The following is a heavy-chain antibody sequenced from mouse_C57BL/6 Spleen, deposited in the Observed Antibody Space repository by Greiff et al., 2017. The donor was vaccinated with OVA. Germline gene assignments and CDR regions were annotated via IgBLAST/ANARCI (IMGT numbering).Heavy chain of an antibody. D-gene: IGHD3-2*02. CDR2: IYPGNSDT. J-gene: IGHJ2*01. CDR1: GYTFTSYW. V-gene: IGHV1-5*01. Sequence: VQLQQSGTVLARPGASVKMSCKTSGYTFTSYWMHWVKQRPGQGLEWIGAIYPGNSDTSYNQKFKGKAKLTAVTSASTAYMELSSLTNEDSAVYYCTLDSSGFPLGYWGQGTTLTVSS. CDR3: TLDSSGFPLGY.